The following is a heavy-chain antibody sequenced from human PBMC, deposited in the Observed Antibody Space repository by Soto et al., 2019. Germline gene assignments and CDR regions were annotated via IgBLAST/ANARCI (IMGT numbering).Heavy chain of an antibody. CDR3: ARDKDRPQLGGNYYYIMDV. CDR1: GGSFSTAA. Sequence: QVQVVQSGAEVKKPGSSVKVSCKASGGSFSTAAISWVRQAPGQGLEWMGGIVPIFRTADYAQTFQGRVTITADESTSTAYLELSSLRSEDTAVYYCARDKDRPQLGGNYYYIMDVW. D-gene: IGHD3-3*02. J-gene: IGHJ6*03. CDR2: IVPIFRTA. V-gene: IGHV1-69*12.